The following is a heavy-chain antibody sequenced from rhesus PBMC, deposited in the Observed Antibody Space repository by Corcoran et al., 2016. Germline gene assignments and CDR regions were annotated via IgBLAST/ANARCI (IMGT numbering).Heavy chain of an antibody. Sequence: QVQLQESGPGLVKPSETLSFTCAVSGGSISSNYWNWIRQPPGNGLEWIVRIPGSDGGTDYTPSPKSRVTISPATSKNQFSLQLSAVTAAATAVYYCAKGWRYFDLWGPGTPITFSS. CDR1: GGSISSNY. J-gene: IGHJ2*01. CDR3: AKGWRYFDL. CDR2: IPGSDGGT. V-gene: IGHV4-173*01. D-gene: IGHD3-3*01.